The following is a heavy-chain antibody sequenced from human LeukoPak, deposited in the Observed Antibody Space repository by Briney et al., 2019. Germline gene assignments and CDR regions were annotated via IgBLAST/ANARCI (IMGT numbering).Heavy chain of an antibody. V-gene: IGHV4-59*01. CDR3: ASRYYDSSGDYAFDI. Sequence: SETLSLTCTVSGGSISSYYWSWIRQPPGKGLEWIGYIYYSGSTNYNPSLKSRVTISVDTSKNQFSLKLSSVTAADTAVCYCASRYYDSSGDYAFDIWGQGTMVTVSS. CDR1: GGSISSYY. D-gene: IGHD3-22*01. J-gene: IGHJ3*02. CDR2: IYYSGST.